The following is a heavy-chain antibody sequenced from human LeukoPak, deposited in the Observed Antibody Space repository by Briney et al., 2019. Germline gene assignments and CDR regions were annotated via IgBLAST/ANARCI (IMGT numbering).Heavy chain of an antibody. V-gene: IGHV3-23*01. CDR1: GFIFSNYP. CDR3: AKTIWDSRGYYYGY. J-gene: IGHJ4*02. Sequence: GGSLRLSCAASGFIFSNYPMSWVRQAPGKGLEWISVLSGSSADTASAENVKGRFTISRDNSRNTLYLQMNNLRAEDTAVYYCAKTIWDSRGYYYGYWGQGTLVTVSS. CDR2: LSGSSADT. D-gene: IGHD3-22*01.